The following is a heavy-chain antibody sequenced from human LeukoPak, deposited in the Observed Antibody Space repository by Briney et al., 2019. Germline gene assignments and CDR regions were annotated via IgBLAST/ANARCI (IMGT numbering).Heavy chain of an antibody. V-gene: IGHV4-39*07. CDR1: GGSISGSSYY. CDR2: IYYSGST. CDR3: ARVGYDFWSGYYRHGIDY. J-gene: IGHJ4*02. D-gene: IGHD3-3*01. Sequence: SETLSLTCAVSGGSISGSSYYWGWIRQPPGKGLEWIGSIYYSGSTYYNPSLKSRVTISVDTSKNQFSLKLSSVTAADTAVYYCARVGYDFWSGYYRHGIDYWGQGTLVTVSS.